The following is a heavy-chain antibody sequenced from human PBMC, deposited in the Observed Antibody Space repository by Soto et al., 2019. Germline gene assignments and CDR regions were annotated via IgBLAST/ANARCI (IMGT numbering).Heavy chain of an antibody. CDR3: ARLNDCSGGSCYSGYYYYYGMDV. J-gene: IGHJ6*02. Sequence: PGESLRISCKGSGYSFASSWIAWVRQMPGKGLELMGIIFPGDSDTRYSPSFQGQVTISADKSISTAYLQWSSLKASDTAMYYCARLNDCSGGSCYSGYYYYYGMDVWGQETTVTVSS. CDR1: GYSFASSW. D-gene: IGHD2-15*01. CDR2: IFPGDSDT. V-gene: IGHV5-51*01.